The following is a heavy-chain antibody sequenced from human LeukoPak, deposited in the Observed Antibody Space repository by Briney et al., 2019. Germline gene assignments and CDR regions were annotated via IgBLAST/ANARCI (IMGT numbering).Heavy chain of an antibody. J-gene: IGHJ4*02. CDR3: ARVYYDFWSGYYVDIFDY. Sequence: GASVKVSCKASGYTFTSYDINWVRQATGQGLEWMGWMNPNSGNTGYAQKFQGRVTMTRNTSISTAYMELSSLRSEDTAVYYCARVYYDFWSGYYVDIFDYWGQGTLVTVSS. CDR2: MNPNSGNT. V-gene: IGHV1-8*01. D-gene: IGHD3-3*01. CDR1: GYTFTSYD.